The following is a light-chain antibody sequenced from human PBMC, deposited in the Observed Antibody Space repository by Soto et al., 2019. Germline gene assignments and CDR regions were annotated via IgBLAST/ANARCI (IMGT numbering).Light chain of an antibody. CDR1: QSTSSW. V-gene: IGKV1-5*03. Sequence: DIQMTQSPSTLSASVGDRVTITCLASQSTSSWLAWYQQKPGKAPKLLIYKASSLESGVPSRFSGSGSGTEFTLTISSLQTDDFATYYCEQYNSYLYTFGQGTKLEIK. J-gene: IGKJ2*01. CDR2: KAS. CDR3: EQYNSYLYT.